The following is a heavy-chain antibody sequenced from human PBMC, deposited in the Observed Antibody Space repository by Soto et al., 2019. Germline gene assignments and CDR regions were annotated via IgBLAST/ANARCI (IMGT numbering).Heavy chain of an antibody. CDR2: IIPFFKAT. Sequence: QVQLVQSGAEVKKPGSSVKVSCKASGDTFSSHAISWVRQAPGQGLEWMGGIIPFFKATNYAQKFQGRVTITADDSTSTAYMDLYSLRSEDTAVYYCARDVPLNYYDGTFSYYAMDVWGQGTTVTVSS. J-gene: IGHJ6*02. CDR3: ARDVPLNYYDGTFSYYAMDV. D-gene: IGHD3-16*01. V-gene: IGHV1-69*01. CDR1: GDTFSSHA.